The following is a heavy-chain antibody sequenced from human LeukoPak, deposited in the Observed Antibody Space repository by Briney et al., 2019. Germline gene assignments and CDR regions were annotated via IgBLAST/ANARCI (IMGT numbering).Heavy chain of an antibody. V-gene: IGHV4-59*01. Sequence: SETLSLTCTVSGGSISSYYWSWIRQPPGKGLERIGYIYYSGSTNYNPSLKSRVTISVDTSKNQFSLKLSSVTAADTAVYYCARDGVSTGPLYYFDYWGQGTLVTVSS. CDR2: IYYSGST. D-gene: IGHD6-13*01. J-gene: IGHJ4*02. CDR3: ARDGVSTGPLYYFDY. CDR1: GGSISSYY.